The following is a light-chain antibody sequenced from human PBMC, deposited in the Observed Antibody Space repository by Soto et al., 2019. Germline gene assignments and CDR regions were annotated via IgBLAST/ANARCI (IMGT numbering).Light chain of an antibody. J-gene: IGLJ2*01. CDR1: SSNIGSNT. CDR2: SNN. CDR3: AAWDDSLNGVV. V-gene: IGLV1-44*01. Sequence: QSVLTQPPSASGTPGQRVTISCSGSSSNIGSNTVNWYQQLPVTAPKLLIYSNNQRPSGVPDRFSGSMSGTSASLAISGLQSEDEADYYCAAWDDSLNGVVFGGGTKLTVL.